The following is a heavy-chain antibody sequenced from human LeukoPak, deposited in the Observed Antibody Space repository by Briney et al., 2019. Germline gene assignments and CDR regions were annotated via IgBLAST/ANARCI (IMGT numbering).Heavy chain of an antibody. Sequence: GGSLRLSCTASGFTFGDYAMSWFRQAPGKGLEWVGFIRSKAYGGTTEYAASVKGRFTISRDDSKSIAYLQMNSLKTEDTAVYYCTRDDPGFSLGWWDIAAAEVTAPNWFDPWGQGTLVTVSS. V-gene: IGHV3-49*03. CDR1: GFTFGDYA. D-gene: IGHD6-13*01. CDR2: IRSKAYGGTT. CDR3: TRDDPGFSLGWWDIAAAEVTAPNWFDP. J-gene: IGHJ5*02.